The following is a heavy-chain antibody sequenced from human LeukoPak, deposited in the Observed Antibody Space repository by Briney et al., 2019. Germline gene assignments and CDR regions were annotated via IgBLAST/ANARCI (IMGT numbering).Heavy chain of an antibody. CDR3: ARDNEYCSGGSCFTD. CDR2: INPNSGGT. D-gene: IGHD2-15*01. CDR1: GYTFTGYY. V-gene: IGHV1-2*06. Sequence: GASVKVSCKASGYTFTGYYMHWVRQAPGQGLEWMGRINPNSGGTNYAQKFQGRVTMTRDTSISTAYMELSRLRSDDTAVYYCARDNEYCSGGSCFTDWGQGTLVTASS. J-gene: IGHJ4*02.